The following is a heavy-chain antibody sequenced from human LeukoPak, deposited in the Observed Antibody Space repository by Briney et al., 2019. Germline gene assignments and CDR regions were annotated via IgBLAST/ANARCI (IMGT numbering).Heavy chain of an antibody. D-gene: IGHD3-10*01. Sequence: GGSLRPSCAASGFTFSSYSMNWVRQAPGKGLEWVSSISSSSSYIYYADSVKGRFTISRDNAKNSLYLQMNSLRAEDTAVYYCARFGLLSSYYYYYGMDVWGQGTTVTVSS. CDR3: ARFGLLSSYYYYYGMDV. V-gene: IGHV3-21*01. CDR2: ISSSSSYI. CDR1: GFTFSSYS. J-gene: IGHJ6*02.